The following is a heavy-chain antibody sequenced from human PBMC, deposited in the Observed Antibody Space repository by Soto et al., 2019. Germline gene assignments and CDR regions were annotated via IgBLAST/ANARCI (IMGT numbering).Heavy chain of an antibody. Sequence: QVQLVQSGAEVKNPGSSVKVSCKASGGTFSSYTISGVRQAPGQGLEWMGRIIPILGIANYAQKFQGRVTITADKSTSTAYMELSSLRSEDTAVYYCASFPRQQLVGAWFDPWGQGTLVTVSS. CDR2: IIPILGIA. V-gene: IGHV1-69*02. CDR3: ASFPRQQLVGAWFDP. CDR1: GGTFSSYT. J-gene: IGHJ5*02. D-gene: IGHD6-13*01.